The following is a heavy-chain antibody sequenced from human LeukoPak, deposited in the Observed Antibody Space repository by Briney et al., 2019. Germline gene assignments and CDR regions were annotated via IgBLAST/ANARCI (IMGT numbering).Heavy chain of an antibody. D-gene: IGHD4-17*01. J-gene: IGHJ4*02. Sequence: SETLSLTCAVYGGSFSDYYWSWIRQPPGKGLEWIGEINLGGSANYNPSLKNRVTISVDTSKNQFSLRLTSVTDADTAVYYCARLRFGYWGQGTLVTVSS. V-gene: IGHV4-34*01. CDR1: GGSFSDYY. CDR3: ARLRFGY. CDR2: INLGGSA.